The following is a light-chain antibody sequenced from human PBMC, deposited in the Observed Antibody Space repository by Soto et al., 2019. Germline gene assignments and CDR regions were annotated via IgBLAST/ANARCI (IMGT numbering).Light chain of an antibody. CDR3: QQYGSP. Sequence: EIVLTQSPGTLSLSPGERATLSCRASQSVSSSYLAWYQQKPGQAPRLLIYGASSRATGIPDRFSGRGSGTDFTLSISRLESEDFAVYYCQQYGSPFGGGTKVEIK. CDR1: QSVSSSY. V-gene: IGKV3-20*01. CDR2: GAS. J-gene: IGKJ4*01.